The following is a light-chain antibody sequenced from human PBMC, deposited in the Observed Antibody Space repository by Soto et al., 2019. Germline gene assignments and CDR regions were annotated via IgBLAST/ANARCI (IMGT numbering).Light chain of an antibody. CDR3: QQFSSYPLT. Sequence: EIVLTQSPGSQSLSPGERATLSCRASQSVSSSYLAWYQQKPGQAPRLLIYGASSRATGIPDRFSGGGSGTDFTLTISRLEPEDFAVYYCQQFSSYPLTFGGGTKVDIK. CDR1: QSVSSSY. J-gene: IGKJ4*01. CDR2: GAS. V-gene: IGKV3-20*01.